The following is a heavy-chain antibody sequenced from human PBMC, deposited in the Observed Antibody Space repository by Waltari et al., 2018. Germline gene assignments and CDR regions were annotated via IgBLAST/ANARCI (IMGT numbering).Heavy chain of an antibody. D-gene: IGHD2-15*01. V-gene: IGHV3-7*01. J-gene: IGHJ4*02. CDR1: ALTFSSHW. Sequence: EVQLLESGGVLVQPGGSLRPPGAASALTFSSHWMNWVRQAPGKGLEWVAMIKQDGSEKHYVDSVKGRFTISRDNAENSLYLEMNSLRGEDTAVYYCVRGAGYVFDYWGQGTLVSVSS. CDR2: IKQDGSEK. CDR3: VRGAGYVFDY.